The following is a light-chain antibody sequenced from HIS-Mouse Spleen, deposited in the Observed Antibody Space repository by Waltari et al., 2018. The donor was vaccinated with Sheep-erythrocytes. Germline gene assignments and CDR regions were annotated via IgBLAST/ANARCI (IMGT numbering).Light chain of an antibody. J-gene: IGLJ3*02. CDR3: SSYTSSSTWV. CDR2: EVS. Sequence: QSALTQPASVSGSPGKSITISCTGTSSDVGGYNYVSWYQQHPGKAPRLRIYEVSNRPSGVSNRVSGSKSGNTASLTISVLQAEDEADYYCSSYTSSSTWVFGGGTKLTVL. CDR1: SSDVGGYNY. V-gene: IGLV2-14*01.